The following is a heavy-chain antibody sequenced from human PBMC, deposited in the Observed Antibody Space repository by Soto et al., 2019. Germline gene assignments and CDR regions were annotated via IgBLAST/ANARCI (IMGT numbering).Heavy chain of an antibody. D-gene: IGHD5-12*01. CDR3: ATRGTQGRWLEFADY. V-gene: IGHV1-69*01. Sequence: QVQLLQSGAEVKRPGSSVKVSCEASGGTFSSLGFTWVRQAPGQGLEWMGGIIPISGRTTFAQKFQGRVTITADESTWATYMELTTLTSDDTAMYYGATRGTQGRWLEFADYWGQGTLVTVSS. CDR1: GGTFSSLG. J-gene: IGHJ4*02. CDR2: IIPISGRT.